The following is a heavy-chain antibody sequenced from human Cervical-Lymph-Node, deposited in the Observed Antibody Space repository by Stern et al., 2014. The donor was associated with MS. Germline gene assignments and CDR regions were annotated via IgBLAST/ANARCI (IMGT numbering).Heavy chain of an antibody. CDR2: IVVGSGNT. CDR3: AAVPDYYDSSGADAFDI. Sequence: QLVESGPEVKKPGTSVKVSCKASGFTFTSSAVQWVRQARGKRLEWIGWIVVGSGNTNYAQKFQERVTITRDMSTSTAYMELSSLRSEDTAVYYCAAVPDYYDSSGADAFDIWGQGTMVTVSS. D-gene: IGHD3-22*01. CDR1: GFTFTSSA. V-gene: IGHV1-58*01. J-gene: IGHJ3*02.